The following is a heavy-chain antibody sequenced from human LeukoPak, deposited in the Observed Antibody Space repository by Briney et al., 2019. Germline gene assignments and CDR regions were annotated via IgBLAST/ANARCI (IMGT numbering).Heavy chain of an antibody. Sequence: GGSLRRSCAVSGFTFRNAGMHWVRQAPGKGLEWVAVIWYDGSQKYYADSVKGRFTISRDNSKNMLYLHMNSLRAEDTAVYFCARDRGDYNHNFDYWGQGTLVTVSS. D-gene: IGHD4-17*01. J-gene: IGHJ4*02. CDR2: IWYDGSQK. V-gene: IGHV3-33*01. CDR3: ARDRGDYNHNFDY. CDR1: GFTFRNAG.